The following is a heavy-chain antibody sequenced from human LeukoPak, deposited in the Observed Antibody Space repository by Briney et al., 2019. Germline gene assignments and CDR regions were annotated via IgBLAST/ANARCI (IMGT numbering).Heavy chain of an antibody. CDR2: INHSGSA. D-gene: IGHD5-18*01. CDR3: ARTPNYSYGFIYWFDP. J-gene: IGHJ5*02. Sequence: SETLSLTCAVYDGSFSGYYCSWIRQPPGKGLEWIGEINHSGSANYNPSLKSRVTILLDTSKNQFSLKLSSVTAADTAVYYCARTPNYSYGFIYWFDPWGQGTLVTVSS. CDR1: DGSFSGYY. V-gene: IGHV4-34*01.